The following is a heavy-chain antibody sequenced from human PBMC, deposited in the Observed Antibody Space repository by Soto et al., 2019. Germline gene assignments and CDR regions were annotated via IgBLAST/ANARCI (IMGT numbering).Heavy chain of an antibody. Sequence: QLQLQESGPGLVRPSETLSLTCTVSGGSISSSSYYWGWIRQPPGKGLEWIGSIYYSGGTYYNPSLKTRVTISVDTSKHQFSLTLSSVTAADTAVYYCARPKIAFDNRFDPWGQGTLVTVSS. J-gene: IGHJ5*02. D-gene: IGHD3-3*02. CDR3: ARPKIAFDNRFDP. CDR2: IYYSGGT. V-gene: IGHV4-39*01. CDR1: GGSISSSSYY.